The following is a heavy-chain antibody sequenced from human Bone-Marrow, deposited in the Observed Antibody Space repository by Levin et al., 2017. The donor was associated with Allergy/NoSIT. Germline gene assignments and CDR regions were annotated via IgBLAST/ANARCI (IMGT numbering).Heavy chain of an antibody. Sequence: PGESLKISCKVSGHTLTELSVHWVRQAPGNGLEWMGGYDPETTEILYAQKFEGRVSMTEDTATDTAYMELSSLRFDDTAVYYCAADLLATLGNWGQGTLVTVSS. CDR3: AADLLATLGN. D-gene: IGHD3-16*01. V-gene: IGHV1-24*01. CDR1: GHTLTELS. CDR2: YDPETTEI. J-gene: IGHJ4*02.